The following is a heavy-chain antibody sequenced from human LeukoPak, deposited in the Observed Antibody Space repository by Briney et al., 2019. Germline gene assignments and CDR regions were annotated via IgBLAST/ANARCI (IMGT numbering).Heavy chain of an antibody. CDR3: ARDGRVYGSGKVYAFDI. Sequence: NPSQTLSLTCTVSGGSISSGSYYWSWIRQPAGKGLEWIGYIYYSGSTNYNPSLKSRVTISVDTSKNQFSLKLSSVTAADTAVYYCARDGRVYGSGKVYAFDIWGQGTMVTVSS. D-gene: IGHD3-10*01. V-gene: IGHV4-61*10. CDR1: GGSISSGSYY. CDR2: IYYSGST. J-gene: IGHJ3*02.